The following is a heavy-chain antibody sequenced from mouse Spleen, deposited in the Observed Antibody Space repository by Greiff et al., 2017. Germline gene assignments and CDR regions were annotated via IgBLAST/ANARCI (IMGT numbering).Heavy chain of an antibody. CDR2: INPSTGGT. Sequence: VQLQQSGPELVKPGASVKISCKASGYSFTGYYMNWVKQSPEKSLEWIGEINPSTGGTTYNQKFKAKATLTVDKSSSTAYMQLKSLTSEDSAVYYCARREITTATLGYWGQGTTLTVSS. J-gene: IGHJ2*01. V-gene: IGHV1-42*01. D-gene: IGHD1-2*01. CDR3: ARREITTATLGY. CDR1: GYSFTGYY.